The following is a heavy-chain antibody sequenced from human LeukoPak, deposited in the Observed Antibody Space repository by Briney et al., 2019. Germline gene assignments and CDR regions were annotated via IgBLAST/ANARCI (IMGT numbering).Heavy chain of an antibody. CDR1: GGSISSSSYY. V-gene: IGHV4-39*07. CDR3: AVGGVDYYFDY. J-gene: IGHJ4*02. Sequence: PSETLSLTCTVSGGSISSSSYYWGWIRQPPGKGLEWIGEINHSGSTNYNPSLKSRVTISVDTSKNQFSLKLSSVTAADTAVYYCAVGGVDYYFDYWGQGTRVTVSS. D-gene: IGHD3-10*01. CDR2: INHSGST.